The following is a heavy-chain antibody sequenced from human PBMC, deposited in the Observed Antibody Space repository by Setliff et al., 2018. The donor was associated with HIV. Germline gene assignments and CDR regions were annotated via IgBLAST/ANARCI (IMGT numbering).Heavy chain of an antibody. CDR2: INSSGTT. J-gene: IGHJ5*02. D-gene: IGHD3-3*01. CDR1: GGSFSNFF. Sequence: PSETLSLTCTVSGGSFSNFFWNWIRQPPGKGLEWIGYINSSGTTNYNPSLKSRVNISIDPSKNHFTLRLSPVTVADTAVYYCARRGRFMGWFDPWGQGSLVTVSS. CDR3: ARRGRFMGWFDP. V-gene: IGHV4-4*09.